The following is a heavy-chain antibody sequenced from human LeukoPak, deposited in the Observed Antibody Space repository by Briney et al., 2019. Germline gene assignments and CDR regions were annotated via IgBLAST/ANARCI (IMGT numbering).Heavy chain of an antibody. CDR3: ARASYYYDSSGYPGYYFDY. CDR1: GYTFTDYY. J-gene: IGHJ4*02. CDR2: VNPNSGGT. Sequence: ASVKVSCKASGYTFTDYYMHWVRQAPGQGLEWMGWVNPNSGGTNYAQKFQGRVTMTRDTSISTAYMELSRLRSDDTAVYYCARASYYYDSSGYPGYYFDYWGQGTLVTVSS. V-gene: IGHV1-2*02. D-gene: IGHD3-22*01.